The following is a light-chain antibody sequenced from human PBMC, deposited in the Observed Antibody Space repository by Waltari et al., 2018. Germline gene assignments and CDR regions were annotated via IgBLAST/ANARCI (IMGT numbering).Light chain of an antibody. CDR1: QGISTY. CDR3: LQYKSHPVT. V-gene: IGKV1-17*01. Sequence: DIQMTQSPSSLSASAGDTVTITCRASQGISTYLNWYQQKPGKAPTRRIFAAYSLETGVPSRFSGSGSGTDVTLTISSVQPEDFATYVCLQYKSHPVTFGGGTKVEIK. J-gene: IGKJ4*02. CDR2: AAY.